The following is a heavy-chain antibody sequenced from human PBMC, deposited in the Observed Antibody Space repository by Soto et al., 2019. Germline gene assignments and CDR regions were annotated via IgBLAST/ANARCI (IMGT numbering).Heavy chain of an antibody. CDR3: ARGRRQQTDY. V-gene: IGHV1-8*01. CDR2: MNPNSGNT. D-gene: IGHD6-13*01. CDR1: GYPFPSHD. Sequence: ASVKVSCKASGYPFPSHDINWVRQATGQGLEWMRWMNPNSGNTGYAQKFQGRVTMTRNTSISTAYMELSSLRSEDTAVYYCARGRRQQTDYWGQGTLVTVSS. J-gene: IGHJ4*02.